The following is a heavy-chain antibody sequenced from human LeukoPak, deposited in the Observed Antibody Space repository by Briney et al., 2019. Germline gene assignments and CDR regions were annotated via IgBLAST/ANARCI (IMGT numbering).Heavy chain of an antibody. Sequence: GGSLRLSCAASGFTFSIYAMSWVRQAPGKGLQWVSSITSRGESTWYVDSVKGRFTITRDNSENTLYLQMNSLRVEDTAVYFCARDYVWGSSSDYWGQGTLVSVSS. D-gene: IGHD3-16*01. V-gene: IGHV3-23*01. CDR3: ARDYVWGSSSDY. CDR2: ITSRGEST. J-gene: IGHJ4*02. CDR1: GFTFSIYA.